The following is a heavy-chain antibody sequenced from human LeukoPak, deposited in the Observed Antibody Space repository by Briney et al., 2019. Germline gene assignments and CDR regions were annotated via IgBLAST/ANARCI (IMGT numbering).Heavy chain of an antibody. CDR1: GFTFSSYG. D-gene: IGHD5-12*01. CDR3: AKDRREEYSGYDLCDY. J-gene: IGHJ4*02. CDR2: ISYDGSNK. Sequence: VQPGGSLILSCAASGFTFSSYGMHWVRQAPGKGLEWVAVISYDGSNKYYADSVKGRFTISRDNSKNTLYLQMNSLRAEDTAMYYCAKDRREEYSGYDLCDYWGQGTLVTVPS. V-gene: IGHV3-30*18.